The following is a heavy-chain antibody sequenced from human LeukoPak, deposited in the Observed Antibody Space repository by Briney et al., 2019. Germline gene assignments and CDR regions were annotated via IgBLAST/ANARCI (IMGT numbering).Heavy chain of an antibody. CDR2: ISYDGSNK. V-gene: IGHV3-30-3*01. Sequence: PGGSLRLSCAASGFTFSTYAMHWVRQAPGKGLEWVAVISYDGSNKYYADSVKGRFTISRDNSKNTLYLQMNSLRTEDTAVYYCARVLGVRGFNYYYGLDVWGQGTTVTVSS. D-gene: IGHD3-10*01. J-gene: IGHJ6*02. CDR3: ARVLGVRGFNYYYGLDV. CDR1: GFTFSTYA.